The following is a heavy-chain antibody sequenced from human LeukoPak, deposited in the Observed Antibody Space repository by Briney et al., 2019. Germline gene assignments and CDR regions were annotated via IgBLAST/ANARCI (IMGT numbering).Heavy chain of an antibody. Sequence: GGSLCPLCAPYGFVFGIYCMQCARQAGKGCLVCVPAISSNGGSTYYANSVKGRFTISRDNSKNTLYLQIGSLRAEDMAVYYCARDEVSRITGTWPNWGQGTLVTVSS. CDR2: ISSNGGST. V-gene: IGHV3-64*01. CDR3: ARDEVSRITGTWPN. J-gene: IGHJ4*02. D-gene: IGHD1-7*01. CDR1: GFVFGIYC.